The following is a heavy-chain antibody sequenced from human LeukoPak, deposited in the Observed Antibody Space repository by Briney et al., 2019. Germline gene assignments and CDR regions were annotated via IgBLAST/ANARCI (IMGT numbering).Heavy chain of an antibody. V-gene: IGHV4-34*01. Sequence: SETLSLTCAVYGGSFSGYYWSWIRQPPGKGLEWIGEINHSGSTNYNPSLKSRVTISVDTSKNQFSLKLSSVTAADTAVYYCARALGYYRLRGAFDIWGQGTMVTVSS. CDR1: GGSFSGYY. CDR3: ARALGYYRLRGAFDI. CDR2: INHSGST. J-gene: IGHJ3*02. D-gene: IGHD3-22*01.